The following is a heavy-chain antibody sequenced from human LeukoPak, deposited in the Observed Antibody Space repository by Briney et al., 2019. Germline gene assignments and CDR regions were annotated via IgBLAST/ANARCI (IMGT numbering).Heavy chain of an antibody. CDR1: GGSFSGYY. Sequence: PSEALSLTCAVYGGSFSGYYWSWIRQPPGKGLGWIGYIYYSGSTNYNPSLKSRVTISVDTSKNQFSLKLSSVIAADTAVYYCARTTEGYCSSASCFGFSYSYYMDVWGKGTTVTISS. CDR3: ARTTEGYCSSASCFGFSYSYYMDV. D-gene: IGHD2-2*01. CDR2: IYYSGST. V-gene: IGHV4-59*01. J-gene: IGHJ6*03.